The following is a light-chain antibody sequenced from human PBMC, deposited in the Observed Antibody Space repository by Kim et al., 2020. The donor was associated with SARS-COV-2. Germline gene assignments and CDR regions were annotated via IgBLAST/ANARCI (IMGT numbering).Light chain of an antibody. J-gene: IGKJ2*01. Sequence: PSSLSASVGDIVTITCQASQDISNYLNWYQQKPGKAPKLLIYDASNLETGVPSRFSGSGSGTDFTFTISSLQPEDIATYYCQQYRTFGQGTKLEI. V-gene: IGKV1-33*01. CDR3: QQYRT. CDR1: QDISNY. CDR2: DAS.